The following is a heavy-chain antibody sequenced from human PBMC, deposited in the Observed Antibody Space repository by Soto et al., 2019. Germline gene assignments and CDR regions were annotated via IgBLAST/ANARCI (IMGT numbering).Heavy chain of an antibody. J-gene: IGHJ6*02. CDR1: GGSISSSSYY. Sequence: SETLSLTCTVSGGSISSSSYYWGWIRQPPGKGLEWIGRIYYSGSTYYNPSLKSRVTISVDTSKNQFSLKLSSVTAADTAVYYCATRQQLVHYYYYGMDVWGQGTTVTVSS. CDR2: IYYSGST. D-gene: IGHD6-13*01. V-gene: IGHV4-39*01. CDR3: ATRQQLVHYYYYGMDV.